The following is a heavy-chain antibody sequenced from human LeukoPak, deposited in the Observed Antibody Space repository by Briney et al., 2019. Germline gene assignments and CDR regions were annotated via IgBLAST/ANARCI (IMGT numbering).Heavy chain of an antibody. CDR2: IYYSRTT. Sequence: SETVSLTCTVSGASISSNTYWWGWIRQPPGKRLEWIGSIYYSRTTYYTPSLKSRVTISIDTSKAQFSLKLSCVTAADTAVYYFARHDYALGVVVDPWGQGTLVTVSS. J-gene: IGHJ5*02. V-gene: IGHV4-39*01. CDR1: GASISSNTYW. CDR3: ARHDYALGVVVDP. D-gene: IGHD4-17*01.